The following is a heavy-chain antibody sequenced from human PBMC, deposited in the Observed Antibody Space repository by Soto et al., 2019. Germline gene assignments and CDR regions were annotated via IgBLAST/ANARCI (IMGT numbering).Heavy chain of an antibody. CDR1: GFTFSSYA. CDR3: AKDAAGNRYYYGSGSGDAFDI. V-gene: IGHV3-23*01. CDR2: VSGSGCST. J-gene: IGHJ3*02. D-gene: IGHD3-10*01. Sequence: EVQLLESGGGLVQPGGSLRLSCAASGFTFSSYAMSWVRQAPGKGLEWVSAVSGSGCSTYYADSVKGRFTISRDNSKNTLYLHMYRLRAEDTAVYYCAKDAAGNRYYYGSGSGDAFDIWGQGTMVPVSS.